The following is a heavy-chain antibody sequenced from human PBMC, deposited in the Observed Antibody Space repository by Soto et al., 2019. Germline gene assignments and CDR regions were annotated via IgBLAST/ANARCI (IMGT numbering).Heavy chain of an antibody. CDR2: IIPIFGTA. J-gene: IGHJ4*02. CDR1: GGTFSSYA. Sequence: QVQLVQSGAEVKKPGSSVKVSCKASGGTFSSYAISWVRQAPGQGLEWMGGIIPIFGTANYAQKFQGRVTITADESTSTAYMELSSLRSEDTAVYYCARHPGDVTLRFKYFDYWGQGTLVTVSS. D-gene: IGHD3-16*01. V-gene: IGHV1-69*01. CDR3: ARHPGDVTLRFKYFDY.